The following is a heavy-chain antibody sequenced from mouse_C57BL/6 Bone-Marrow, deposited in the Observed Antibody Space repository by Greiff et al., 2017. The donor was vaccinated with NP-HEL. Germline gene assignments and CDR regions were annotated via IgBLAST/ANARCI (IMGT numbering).Heavy chain of an antibody. V-gene: IGHV3-6*01. CDR1: GYSITSGYY. Sequence: EVHLVESGPGLVKPSQSLSLTCSVTGYSITSGYYWNWIRQFPGNKLEWMGYISYDGSNNYNPSLKNRISITRDTSKNQFFLKLNSVTTEDTATYDCARGGWLLPYYYAMDYWGQGTSVTVSS. D-gene: IGHD2-3*01. CDR3: ARGGWLLPYYYAMDY. J-gene: IGHJ4*01. CDR2: ISYDGSN.